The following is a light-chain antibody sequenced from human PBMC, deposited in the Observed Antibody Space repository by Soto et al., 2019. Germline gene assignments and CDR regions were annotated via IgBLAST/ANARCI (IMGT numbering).Light chain of an antibody. CDR1: QTIRKY. J-gene: IGKJ5*01. Sequence: DIQMTQSPSSLSASVGDSVTITCRASQTIRKYLNWYRQKAGKAPELLIHSASTLQTGVTSRFSGSGSGTDFALNLTSLQPEDFATYYCQQSYTTTVTFGQGTRLAIK. V-gene: IGKV1-39*01. CDR3: QQSYTTTVT. CDR2: SAS.